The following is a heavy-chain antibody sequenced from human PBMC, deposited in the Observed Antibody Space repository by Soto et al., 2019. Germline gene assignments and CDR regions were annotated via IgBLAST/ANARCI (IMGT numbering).Heavy chain of an antibody. CDR1: GYTFNKHA. V-gene: IGHV1-18*01. Sequence: QVQLVQSGAEVKEPGASVMLSCKASGYTFNKHAIMWVRQARGQGLEWMGWISAHNGNTNSAPKFQGRLTMTTDTSTSTAYMELRSLSSDDTAVYYCAKVLSGTYFDDSDYWGQGTLVTVSS. CDR3: AKVLSGTYFDDSDY. CDR2: ISAHNGNT. J-gene: IGHJ4*02. D-gene: IGHD1-26*01.